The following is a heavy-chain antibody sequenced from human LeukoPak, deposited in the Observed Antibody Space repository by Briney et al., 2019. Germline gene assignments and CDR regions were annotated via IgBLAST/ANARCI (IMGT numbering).Heavy chain of an antibody. CDR3: ARTVYYDNWFDP. D-gene: IGHD3-22*01. J-gene: IGHJ5*02. CDR1: GASMNTYY. V-gene: IGHV4-59*01. Sequence: PSGTLSLTCTVSGASMNTYYWSWIRQPPAKGLEWIGHIYHSGSTTCNPSLTSRVAMSIDTSKNQFSLSLSSVTAADTAVYYCARTVYYDNWFDPWGQGTLVTVSS. CDR2: IYHSGST.